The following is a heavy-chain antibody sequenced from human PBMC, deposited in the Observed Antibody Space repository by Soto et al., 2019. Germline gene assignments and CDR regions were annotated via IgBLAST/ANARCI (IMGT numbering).Heavy chain of an antibody. V-gene: IGHV2-26*01. CDR1: GFSLSNARMG. CDR3: ARAPGGAGNWAWFDP. Sequence: GSGPTLVNPTETLTLTCTVSGFSLSNARMGVSWIRQPPGKALEWLAHIFSNDEKSYSTSLKSRLTISKDTSKSQVVLTMTNMDPVDTATYYCARAPGGAGNWAWFDPWGQGTLVTVSS. J-gene: IGHJ5*02. CDR2: IFSNDEK. D-gene: IGHD1-26*01.